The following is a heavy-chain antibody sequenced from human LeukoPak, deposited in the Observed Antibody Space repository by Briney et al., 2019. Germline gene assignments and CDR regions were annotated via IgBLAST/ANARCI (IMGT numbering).Heavy chain of an antibody. CDR3: AREFITASGNWFDP. CDR1: GYTFTGYY. D-gene: IGHD6-25*01. CDR2: INPNSGGT. J-gene: IGHJ5*02. V-gene: IGHV1-2*02. Sequence: ASVKVSCKAPGYTFTGYYMHWVRQAPGQGLEWMGWINPNSGGTNYAQKFQGRVTMTRDTSISTAYMELSRLRSDDTAVYYCAREFITASGNWFDPWGQGTLVTVSS.